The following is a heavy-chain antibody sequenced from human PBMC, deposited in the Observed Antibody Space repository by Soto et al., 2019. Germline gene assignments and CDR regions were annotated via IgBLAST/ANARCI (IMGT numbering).Heavy chain of an antibody. J-gene: IGHJ6*03. CDR3: ARERVGPYYYYMDV. Sequence: SETLSLTCTVSGCSISSYYWSWIRQPPGKGLEWIGYIYYSGSTNYNPSLKSRVTISVDTSKNQFSLKLSSVTAADTAVYYCARERVGPYYYYMDVWGKGTTVTVSS. V-gene: IGHV4-59*01. D-gene: IGHD1-26*01. CDR2: IYYSGST. CDR1: GCSISSYY.